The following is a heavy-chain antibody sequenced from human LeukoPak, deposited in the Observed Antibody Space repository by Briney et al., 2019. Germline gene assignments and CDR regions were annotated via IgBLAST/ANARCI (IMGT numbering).Heavy chain of an antibody. J-gene: IGHJ6*02. CDR2: IWSDGSNK. Sequence: GGSLRLSCAASEFIFSTYGMYWVRQAPGKGLEWVAVIWSDGSNKSYADSVKGRFTVSRDNSKNTLYLQMNSLRAEDTAVYYCARDFGGWGSHNKYYGMDVWGQGTTVTVSS. CDR3: ARDFGGWGSHNKYYGMDV. V-gene: IGHV3-33*01. CDR1: EFIFSTYG. D-gene: IGHD3-16*01.